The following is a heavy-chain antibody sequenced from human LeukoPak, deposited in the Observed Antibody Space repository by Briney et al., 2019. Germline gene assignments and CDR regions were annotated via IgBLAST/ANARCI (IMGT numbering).Heavy chain of an antibody. CDR2: ISYDGGNE. Sequence: GGSLRLSCAASGFTFSNYAMHWVRQAPGKGLEWVAVISYDGGNEYCADSVKGRFTFSRDNSKNTLYLQMNSLRAEDTAVYYCAREGSGYYHSDYWGQGTLVTVSS. V-gene: IGHV3-30-3*01. CDR3: AREGSGYYHSDY. D-gene: IGHD5-12*01. J-gene: IGHJ4*02. CDR1: GFTFSNYA.